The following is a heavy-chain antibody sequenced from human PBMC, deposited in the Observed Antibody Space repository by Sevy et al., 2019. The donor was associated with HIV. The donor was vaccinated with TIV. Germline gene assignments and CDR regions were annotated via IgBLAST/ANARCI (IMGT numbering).Heavy chain of an antibody. D-gene: IGHD3-10*01. CDR3: ARVPTYHYGSATYFDY. J-gene: IGHJ4*02. V-gene: IGHV1-18*01. CDR2: IGVYNGNL. CDR1: GYIFTNSG. Sequence: ASVKVSCKTSGYIFTNSGITWVRQAPGQGLEWMGWIGVYNGNLKYAQKFQGRVTMTTDTSTSTACMELTSLRSDDTGVYYCARVPTYHYGSATYFDYWGQGTLVTVSS.